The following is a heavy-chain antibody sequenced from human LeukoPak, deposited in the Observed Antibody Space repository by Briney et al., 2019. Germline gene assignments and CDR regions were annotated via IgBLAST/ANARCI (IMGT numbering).Heavy chain of an antibody. J-gene: IGHJ6*02. CDR1: GGTFSSYG. Sequence: ASVKVSCKASGGTFSSYGISWVRQAPGQGLEWMGWISAYNGNTNYAQKLQGRVTMTTDTSTSTAYMELRSLRSDDTAVYYCARDFGLTMVRGVRIGYGMDVWGQGTTVTVSS. V-gene: IGHV1-18*01. CDR3: ARDFGLTMVRGVRIGYGMDV. D-gene: IGHD3-10*01. CDR2: ISAYNGNT.